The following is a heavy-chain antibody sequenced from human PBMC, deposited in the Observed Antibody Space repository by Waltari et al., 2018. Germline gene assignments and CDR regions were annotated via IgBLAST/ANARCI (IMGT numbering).Heavy chain of an antibody. Sequence: QVVLQESGPGLVKPSATLSLTCSVSGFSISNDSYWGWFRQSPGMGREWIATFFHSGDTYDNPSLTSRLTLSRDPSKNQFSLNLDSVTAADTAIYFCARHRAAPGYNYYYFFMDVWGKGASVTVTS. D-gene: IGHD6-13*01. CDR1: GFSISNDSY. CDR3: ARHRAAPGYNYYYFFMDV. CDR2: FFHSGDT. V-gene: IGHV4-38-2*01. J-gene: IGHJ6*03.